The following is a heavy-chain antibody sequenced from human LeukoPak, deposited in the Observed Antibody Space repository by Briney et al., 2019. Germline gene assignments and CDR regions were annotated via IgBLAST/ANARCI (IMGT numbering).Heavy chain of an antibody. CDR1: GGPISSGDYY. J-gene: IGHJ4*02. V-gene: IGHV4-30-4*08. CDR3: ARGTVLRYFDWSEQRGYFDY. CDR2: IYYSGST. Sequence: SQTLSLTCTVSGGPISSGDYYWSWIRQPPGKGLEWIGYIYYSGSTYYNPSLKSRVTISVDTSKNQFSLKLSSVTAADTAVYYCARGTVLRYFDWSEQRGYFDYWGQGTLVTVSS. D-gene: IGHD3-9*01.